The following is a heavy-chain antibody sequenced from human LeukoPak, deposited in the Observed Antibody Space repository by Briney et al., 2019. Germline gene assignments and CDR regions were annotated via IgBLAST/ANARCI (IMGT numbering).Heavy chain of an antibody. CDR3: AKDTPLTTYTSGWSSNSFDY. J-gene: IGHJ4*02. V-gene: IGHV3-23*01. CDR2: ITGGSDAK. Sequence: GGSLRLSCTASGFTFSNFAMSWVRQAPGKGLERVSTITGGSDAKYYADYVKGRFTISRENSKDTLYLQMHSLTAEDTAVYFCAKDTPLTTYTSGWSSNSFDYWGQGTLVAVSS. D-gene: IGHD6-19*01. CDR1: GFTFSNFA.